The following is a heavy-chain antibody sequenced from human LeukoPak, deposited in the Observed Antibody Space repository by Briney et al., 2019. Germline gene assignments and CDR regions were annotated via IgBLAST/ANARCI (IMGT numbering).Heavy chain of an antibody. CDR2: IYTSGST. Sequence: SETLSLTCTVSGGSVSNYYWSWIRQPPGKGLEWIGRIYTSGSTNYNPSLKSRVTMSVDTSKNQFSLKLSSVTAADTAVYYCARDGYSSSWTFDYWGQGTLVTVSS. CDR3: ARDGYSSSWTFDY. D-gene: IGHD6-13*01. J-gene: IGHJ4*02. CDR1: GGSVSNYY. V-gene: IGHV4-4*07.